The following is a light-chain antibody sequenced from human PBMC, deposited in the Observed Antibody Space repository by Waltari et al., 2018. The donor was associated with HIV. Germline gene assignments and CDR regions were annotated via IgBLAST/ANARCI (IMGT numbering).Light chain of an antibody. V-gene: IGLV2-14*03. CDR3: VSWDASLRGVV. Sequence: QSALTQPASVSGSPGQSITISWYQQHPGKAPKLMIYDVSNRPSGVSNRFSGSKSGNTASLTISGLRSEDEADYYCVSWDASLRGVVFGGGTRLTVL. J-gene: IGLJ2*01. CDR2: DVS.